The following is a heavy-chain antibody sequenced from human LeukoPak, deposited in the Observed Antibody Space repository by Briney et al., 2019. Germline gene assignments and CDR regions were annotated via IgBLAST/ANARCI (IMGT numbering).Heavy chain of an antibody. CDR2: IYSGGST. CDR1: GFTVSSNY. V-gene: IGHV3-66*02. D-gene: IGHD2-15*01. Sequence: PGGSLRLSCAASGFTVSSNYMSWVRQAPGKGLEWVSVIYSGGSTYYADSVKGRFTISRDNSKNTLYLQMNSLRAEDTAVYYCARDRFCSGGSCYSVHYYYMDVWGKGTTVTVSS. CDR3: ARDRFCSGGSCYSVHYYYMDV. J-gene: IGHJ6*03.